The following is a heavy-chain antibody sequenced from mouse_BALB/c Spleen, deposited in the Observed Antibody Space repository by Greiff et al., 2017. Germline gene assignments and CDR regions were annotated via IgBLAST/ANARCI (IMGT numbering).Heavy chain of an antibody. CDR2: ISSGSSTI. D-gene: IGHD2-3*01. V-gene: IGHV5-17*02. J-gene: IGHJ4*01. CDR3: ARGIYDGSEAMDY. Sequence: QVESGGGLVQPGGSRKLSCAASGFTFSSFGMHWVRQAPEKGLEWVAYISSGSSTIYYADTVKGRFTISRDNPKNTLFLQMTSLRSEDTAMYYCARGIYDGSEAMDYWGQGTSVTVSS. CDR1: GFTFSSFG.